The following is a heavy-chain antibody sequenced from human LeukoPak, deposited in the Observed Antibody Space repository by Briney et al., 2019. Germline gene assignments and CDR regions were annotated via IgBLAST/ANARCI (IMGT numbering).Heavy chain of an antibody. Sequence: GASVKVSCKASGYTFTSYDINWVRQATGQGLEWMGWMNPNSGNKGYAQKFQGRVTITRTTSISTAYMELSSLRSEDTAVYYCARWSTFGGAAADYWGQGTLVTVSS. J-gene: IGHJ4*02. CDR1: GYTFTSYD. D-gene: IGHD3-16*01. CDR2: MNPNSGNK. CDR3: ARWSTFGGAAADY. V-gene: IGHV1-8*03.